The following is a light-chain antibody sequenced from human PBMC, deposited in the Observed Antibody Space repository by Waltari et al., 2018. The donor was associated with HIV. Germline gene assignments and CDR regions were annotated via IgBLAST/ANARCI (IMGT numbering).Light chain of an antibody. CDR1: RSVEYT. V-gene: IGKV3-15*01. J-gene: IGKJ2*01. CDR3: LHYNTWPFT. CDR2: GTT. Sequence: VVMTHSPAFLSASLGDRVNLPCRASRSVEYTLGWFHQKPGRPPRLRIYGTTKRDTGVADRFTGSGYGTEFTLTLANFQSEDAAVYFCLHYNTWPFTFGQGTKLEL.